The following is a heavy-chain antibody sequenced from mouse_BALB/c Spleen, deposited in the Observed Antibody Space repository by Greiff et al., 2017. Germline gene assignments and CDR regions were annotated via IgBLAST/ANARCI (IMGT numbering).Heavy chain of an antibody. V-gene: IGHV3-2*02. CDR2: ISYSGST. D-gene: IGHD2-2*01. J-gene: IGHJ4*01. CDR1: GYSITSDYA. Sequence: VQLKESGPGLVKPSQSLSLTCTVTGYSITSDYAWNWIRQFPGNKLEWMGYISYSGSTSYNPSLKSRISITRDTSKNQFFLQLNSVTTEDTATYYCAKGLAGDYYAMDYWGQGTSVTVSS. CDR3: AKGLAGDYYAMDY.